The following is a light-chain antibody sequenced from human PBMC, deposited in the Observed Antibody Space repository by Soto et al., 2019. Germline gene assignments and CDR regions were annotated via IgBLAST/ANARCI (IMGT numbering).Light chain of an antibody. CDR3: LLFYSGPRV. CDR1: TGAVTSGHY. CDR2: DTN. V-gene: IGLV7-46*01. J-gene: IGLJ3*02. Sequence: QAVVTREPSLTVSPGGTVTLTCDSSTGAVTSGHYPYWFQQKPGQAPRTLIYDTNNKHSWTPARFSGSLLGGKAALTLSGAQPEDEAEYYCLLFYSGPRVFGGGTKVTVL.